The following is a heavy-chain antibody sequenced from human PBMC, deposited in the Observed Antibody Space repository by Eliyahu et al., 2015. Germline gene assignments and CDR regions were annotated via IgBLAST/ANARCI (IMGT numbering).Heavy chain of an antibody. CDR1: XXSLXGVSYS. Sequence: QLQLEESGPGVVRPSETLSLXCTXSXXSLXGVSYSWDWIRQAPGXGLXWIGSSGGNYLNPSLRSRVTISVDPARNQSSLKLRSVTAADTATYYCSRQRSLIASRYNFYHRGFDVWGQGTTVIVSS. D-gene: IGHD1-20*01. J-gene: IGHJ6*02. CDR3: SRQRSLIASRYNFYHRGFDV. CDR2: SGGN. V-gene: IGHV4-39*01.